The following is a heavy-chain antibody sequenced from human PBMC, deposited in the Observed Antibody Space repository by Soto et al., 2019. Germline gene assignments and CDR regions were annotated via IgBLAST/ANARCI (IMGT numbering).Heavy chain of an antibody. CDR1: GGSISSSSYY. Sequence: QLQLQESGPGLVKPSETLSLTCTVSGGSISSSSYYWSWIRQPPGKGLEWIGYIYYSGSTYYNPSLKSRVTISVDTSKNQFSLKLSSVTAADTAVYYCARGRTYYYDSSGYYGWFDPWGQGTLVTVSS. CDR2: IYYSGST. D-gene: IGHD3-22*01. J-gene: IGHJ5*02. V-gene: IGHV4-30-4*01. CDR3: ARGRTYYYDSSGYYGWFDP.